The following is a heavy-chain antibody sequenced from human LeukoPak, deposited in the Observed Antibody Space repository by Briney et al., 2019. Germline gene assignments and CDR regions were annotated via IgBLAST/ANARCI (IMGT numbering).Heavy chain of an antibody. CDR3: ARGRIAAAGTLDFQH. J-gene: IGHJ1*01. V-gene: IGHV3-33*01. CDR2: IWYDGSNK. Sequence: GGSLRLSCAASGFTFSSYGMHWVRQAPGKGLEWVAVIWYDGSNKYFTDSVKGRFTISRDNSKNTLYLQMNSLRAEDTAVYYCARGRIAAAGTLDFQHWGQGTLVTVSS. CDR1: GFTFSSYG. D-gene: IGHD6-13*01.